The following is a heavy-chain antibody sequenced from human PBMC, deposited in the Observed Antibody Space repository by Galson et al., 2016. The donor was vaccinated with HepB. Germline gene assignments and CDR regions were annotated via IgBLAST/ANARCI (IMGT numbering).Heavy chain of an antibody. V-gene: IGHV3-11*05. J-gene: IGHJ6*02. D-gene: IGHD4/OR15-4a*01. CDR3: AGGAGWVSDY. Sequence: SLRLSCAASGFTFSDYYLIWIRQVPGKGLEWVSYISGTSIYTKYADSVKGRVTISRDNSKNTLYLQMNSLKAEDTAVYYCAGGAGWVSDYWGQGTTVTVSS. CDR2: ISGTSIYT. CDR1: GFTFSDYY.